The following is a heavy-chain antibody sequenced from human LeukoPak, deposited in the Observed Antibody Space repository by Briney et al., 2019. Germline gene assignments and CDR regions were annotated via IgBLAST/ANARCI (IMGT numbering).Heavy chain of an antibody. D-gene: IGHD3-22*01. CDR2: ISGSGGST. V-gene: IGHV3-23*01. CDR1: GFTFSSCA. CDR3: AKDQDSSGYYYVGYFQH. Sequence: HPGGSLRLSCAASGFTFSSCAMSWVRQAPGKGLEWVSAISGSGGSTYYADSVKGRFTISRDNSKNTLYLQMNSLRAEDTAVYYCAKDQDSSGYYYVGYFQHWGQGTLVTVSS. J-gene: IGHJ1*01.